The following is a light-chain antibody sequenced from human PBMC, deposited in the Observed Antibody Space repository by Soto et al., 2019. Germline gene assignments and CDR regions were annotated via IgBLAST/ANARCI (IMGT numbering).Light chain of an antibody. J-gene: IGLJ2*01. CDR3: QSYDSSLSGCV. CDR2: GNS. Sequence: QSVLTQPPSVSGAPGQRVTISCTGSSSNIGAGYDVHWYQQLPGTAPKLLIYGNSNRPSGVPDRFSGSKSGTSSSLAITGLQADDDAYYYCQSYDSSLSGCVFGGGTKLTVL. V-gene: IGLV1-40*01. CDR1: SSNIGAGYD.